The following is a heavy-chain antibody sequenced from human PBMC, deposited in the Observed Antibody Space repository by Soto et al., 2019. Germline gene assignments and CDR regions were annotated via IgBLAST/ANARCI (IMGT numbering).Heavy chain of an antibody. Sequence: PGGSLRLSCAASGFTFSSYAMHWVRQAPGKXLEYVSAISSNGGSTYYADSVKGRFTISRDNSKNTLYLQMGSLRAEDMAVYYCARDSVAAAGNFDYYYGMDVWGQGTTVTVSS. CDR3: ARDSVAAAGNFDYYYGMDV. CDR1: GFTFSSYA. V-gene: IGHV3-64*02. J-gene: IGHJ6*02. D-gene: IGHD6-13*01. CDR2: ISSNGGST.